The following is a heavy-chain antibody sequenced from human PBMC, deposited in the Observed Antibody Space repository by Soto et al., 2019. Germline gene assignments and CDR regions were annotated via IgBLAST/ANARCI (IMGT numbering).Heavy chain of an antibody. CDR2: IHYSGST. V-gene: IGHV4-39*01. J-gene: IGHJ4*02. D-gene: IGHD2-15*01. CDR1: GDSISITSYY. Sequence: QLQLQESGPGLVEPSETLSLTCTVSGDSISITSYYWGWVRQPPGKGLEWIGSIHYSGSTHYNPSLQSRVTISGDASKKQFSLKLRSVTAADTAVYYCASTKDETLYFDYWGQGTLVTVSS. CDR3: ASTKDETLYFDY.